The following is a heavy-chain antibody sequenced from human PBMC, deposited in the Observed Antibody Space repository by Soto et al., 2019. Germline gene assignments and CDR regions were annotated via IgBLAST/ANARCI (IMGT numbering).Heavy chain of an antibody. D-gene: IGHD6-13*01. CDR3: AREPAAGIAAADKEYFQH. J-gene: IGHJ1*01. V-gene: IGHV3-21*01. Sequence: GGSLRLSCAASGFTFSSYSMNWVRQAPGKGLEWVSSISSSSSYICYADSVKGRFTTSRDNAKNSLYLQMNSLRAEDTAVYYCAREPAAGIAAADKEYFQHWGQGTLVTVSS. CDR1: GFTFSSYS. CDR2: ISSSSSYI.